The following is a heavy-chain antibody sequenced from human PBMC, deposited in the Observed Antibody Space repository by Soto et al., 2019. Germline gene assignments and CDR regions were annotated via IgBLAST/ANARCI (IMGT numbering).Heavy chain of an antibody. V-gene: IGHV3-23*01. CDR1: GFTFSSYA. Sequence: SLRLSCAASGFTFSSYAMSWVRQAPGKGLEWVSAISGSGGSTYYADSVKGRFTISRDNSKNTLYLQMNSLRAEDTAVYYCAKDYYDSSGYYYYGGYYYYGMDVWVQGTTVTVSS. D-gene: IGHD3-22*01. CDR3: AKDYYDSSGYYYYGGYYYYGMDV. J-gene: IGHJ6*02. CDR2: ISGSGGST.